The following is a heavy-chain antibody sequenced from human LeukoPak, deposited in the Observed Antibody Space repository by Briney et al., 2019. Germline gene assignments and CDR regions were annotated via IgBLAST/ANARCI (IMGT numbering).Heavy chain of an antibody. D-gene: IGHD3-10*01. CDR3: ARDGWFAESRYIDL. CDR1: GGSISSGSHY. J-gene: IGHJ2*01. Sequence: SETLSLTCTVSGGSISSGSHYWSWTRQPAGKGLEWIGRIYTSGSTNYNPSLKSRVTISIDTSKNQFSLKLTSVTAADTAVYYCARDGWFAESRYIDLWGRGTLVTVSS. V-gene: IGHV4-61*02. CDR2: IYTSGST.